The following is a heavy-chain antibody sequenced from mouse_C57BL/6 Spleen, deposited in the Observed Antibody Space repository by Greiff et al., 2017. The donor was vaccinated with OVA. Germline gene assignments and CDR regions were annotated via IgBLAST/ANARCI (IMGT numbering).Heavy chain of an antibody. Sequence: QVQLKQSGPELVKPGASVKISCKASGYAFSSSWMNWVKQRPGQGLEWIGRIYPGDGDTNYNGKFQGKATLTAYNASSTAYMQLSSLTSEDSAVYFCASRDGEVFDYWGQGTTLTVSS. V-gene: IGHV1-82*01. CDR1: GYAFSSSW. J-gene: IGHJ2*01. CDR2: IYPGDGDT. CDR3: ASRDGEVFDY. D-gene: IGHD3-1*01.